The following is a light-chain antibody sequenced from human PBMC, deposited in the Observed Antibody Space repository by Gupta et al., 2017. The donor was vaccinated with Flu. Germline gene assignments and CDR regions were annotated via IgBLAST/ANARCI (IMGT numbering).Light chain of an antibody. Sequence: DIQLTQSPSFLSASVGDRVTITCRARQAISNYLAWYQQRPGKAPRLLIYAASTLQSGVPSRFSGSGYGTEFTLTISSRQPEDFATYYCQQLNSYLPYTFGQGTKLEIK. CDR1: QAISNY. CDR3: QQLNSYLPYT. V-gene: IGKV1-9*01. CDR2: AAS. J-gene: IGKJ2*01.